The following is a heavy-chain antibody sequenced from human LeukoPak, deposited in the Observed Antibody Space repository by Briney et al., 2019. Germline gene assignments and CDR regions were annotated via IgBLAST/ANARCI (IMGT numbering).Heavy chain of an antibody. CDR1: GFTFSSYW. D-gene: IGHD1-26*01. CDR3: ARGEYSGSYFDY. CDR2: IKQDGSAK. V-gene: IGHV3-7*04. J-gene: IGHJ4*02. Sequence: GGSLRLSCSASGFTFSSYWMSWVRQAPGKGLEWVANIKQDGSAKNYGYSVKGRFTISRDNAKNSLYLQMNSLRAEDTAVYYCARGEYSGSYFDYWGQGTLVTVSS.